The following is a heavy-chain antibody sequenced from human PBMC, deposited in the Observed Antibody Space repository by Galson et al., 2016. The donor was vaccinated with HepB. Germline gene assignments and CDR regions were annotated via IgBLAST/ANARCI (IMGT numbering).Heavy chain of an antibody. CDR3: AREYVGGFGDYVPLFDS. J-gene: IGHJ4*02. D-gene: IGHD3-16*01. CDR2: IWFDGSDK. CDR1: GFIFSSYG. Sequence: SLRLSCAASGFIFSSYGMHWVRQAPGKGLEWVAVIWFDGSDKYYADSVKGRFTISRDNSKNTVYLQMNSLRAGDTAVYYCAREYVGGFGDYVPLFDSWGQGTLVTVSS. V-gene: IGHV3-33*01.